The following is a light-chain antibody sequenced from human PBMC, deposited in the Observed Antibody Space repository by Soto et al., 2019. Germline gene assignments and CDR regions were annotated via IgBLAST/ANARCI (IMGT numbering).Light chain of an antibody. Sequence: GDRVTITCRASQTISTWLAWYRQKPGKAPKLLIFDASSLESGVPSRFSGSGSGTEFTLTISSLRPDDFATYYCQQYKGYPLTFGGGTKVEIK. CDR1: QTISTW. J-gene: IGKJ4*01. V-gene: IGKV1-5*01. CDR3: QQYKGYPLT. CDR2: DAS.